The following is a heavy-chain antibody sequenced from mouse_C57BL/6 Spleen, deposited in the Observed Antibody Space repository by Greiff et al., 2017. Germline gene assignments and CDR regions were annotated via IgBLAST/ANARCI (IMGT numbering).Heavy chain of an antibody. V-gene: IGHV1-80*01. Sequence: VQLQQSGAELVKPGASVKISCKASGYAFSRYWMNWVKQRPGKGLEWIGQIYPGDGDTNYNGKFKGKATLTADKSSSTAYMQLSSLTSEDSAVYFCARFGLAMDYWGQGTSVTVSS. D-gene: IGHD3-1*01. CDR1: GYAFSRYW. CDR2: IYPGDGDT. J-gene: IGHJ4*01. CDR3: ARFGLAMDY.